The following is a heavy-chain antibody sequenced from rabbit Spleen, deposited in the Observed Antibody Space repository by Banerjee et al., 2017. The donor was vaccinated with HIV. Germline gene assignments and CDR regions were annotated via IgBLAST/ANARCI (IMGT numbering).Heavy chain of an antibody. CDR3: ARDLASVVGWNFSL. CDR1: GFSFSSSYW. J-gene: IGHJ4*01. D-gene: IGHD3-1*01. CDR2: INSYTGKP. V-gene: IGHV1S45*01. Sequence: QEQLEESGGDLVKPEGSLTLTCTASGFSFSSSYWICWVRQAPGKGLEWIGCINSYTGKPVYATWAKGRFTISRTSSTTVTLQMTSLTAADTATYFCARDLASVVGWNFSLWGPGTLVTVS.